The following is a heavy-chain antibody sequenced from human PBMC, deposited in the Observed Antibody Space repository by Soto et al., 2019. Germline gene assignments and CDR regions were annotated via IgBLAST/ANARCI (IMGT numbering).Heavy chain of an antibody. CDR1: GGSISSGGYS. J-gene: IGHJ1*01. CDR2: IYHSGST. Sequence: SETLSLTCAVSGGSISSGGYSWSWIRQPPGKGLEWIGYIYHSGSTYYNPSLKSRVTISVDRSKNQFSLKLSSVTAADTAVYYCARGPPFHWAQRTLVTISS. V-gene: IGHV4-30-2*01. CDR3: ARGPPFH.